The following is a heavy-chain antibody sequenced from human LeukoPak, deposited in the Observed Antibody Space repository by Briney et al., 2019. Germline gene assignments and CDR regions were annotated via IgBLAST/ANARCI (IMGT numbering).Heavy chain of an antibody. J-gene: IGHJ5*02. Sequence: SQTLSLTCTVSGGSISSGGYYWSWIRQHRGKGLEWIGYIYYSGSTYYNPSLKGRVTISVDTSKNQFSLKLSSVTAADTAVYYCARADTRYCGGDCYDWFDPWGQGTLVTVSS. CDR2: IYYSGST. V-gene: IGHV4-31*03. CDR1: GGSISSGGYY. D-gene: IGHD2-21*02. CDR3: ARADTRYCGGDCYDWFDP.